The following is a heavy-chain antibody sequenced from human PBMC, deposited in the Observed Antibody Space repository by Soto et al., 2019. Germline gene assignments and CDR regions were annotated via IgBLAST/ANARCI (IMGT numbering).Heavy chain of an antibody. CDR3: ARGGAIADLYFDS. D-gene: IGHD1-26*01. CDR1: GGSISSDYYY. CDR2: IYYSGRT. J-gene: IGHJ4*02. Sequence: QVPLQESGPGLVKPSETLSLTCTVSGGSISSDYYYWSWIRQPPGRGLEWIGYIYYSGRTYYNPSLKIRLSISVDTSKNQFSLGLSSVTAADTAVYYCARGGAIADLYFDSWGQGILVSVSS. V-gene: IGHV4-30-4*01.